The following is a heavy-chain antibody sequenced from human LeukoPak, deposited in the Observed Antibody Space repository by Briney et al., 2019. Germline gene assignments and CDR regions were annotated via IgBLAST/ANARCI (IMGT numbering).Heavy chain of an antibody. CDR3: AKALRATTNSIGYYFDY. CDR1: GFTFDDYA. D-gene: IGHD1-26*01. CDR2: ISWNSGSI. J-gene: IGHJ4*02. Sequence: PGRSLRLSCAASGFTFDDYAMHGVRQAPGKGLEWVSGISWNSGSIGYADSEKGRFTISRDNAKNSLYLQMNSLRAEDTALYYCAKALRATTNSIGYYFDYWGQGTLVTVSS. V-gene: IGHV3-9*01.